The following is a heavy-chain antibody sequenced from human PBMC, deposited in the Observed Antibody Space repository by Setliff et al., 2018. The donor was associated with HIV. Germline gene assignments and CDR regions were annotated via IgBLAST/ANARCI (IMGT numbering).Heavy chain of an antibody. V-gene: IGHV3-23*01. CDR2: VSPNGYEK. J-gene: IGHJ3*01. D-gene: IGHD1-26*01. Sequence: GVLRLSCAAFGYGYSTFDMDWVRQTPGKGLEWVADVSPNGYEKRYADFAKGRFTVSRDNSKNILFLQMDSLGADDTGIYYCAKPTSGMYPRAFDLWGRGTVVTVSS. CDR3: AKPTSGMYPRAFDL. CDR1: GYGYSTFD.